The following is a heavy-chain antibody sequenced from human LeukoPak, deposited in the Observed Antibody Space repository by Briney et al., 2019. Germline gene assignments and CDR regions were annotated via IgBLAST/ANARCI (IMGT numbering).Heavy chain of an antibody. J-gene: IGHJ4*02. CDR2: INHSGST. D-gene: IGHD3-22*01. CDR1: GGSFSGYY. Sequence: PTETLSLTCAAYGGSFSGYYWSWIRQPPGKGLEWIGEINHSGSTNYNPSLKSRVTISVDTSKNQFSLKLSSVTAADTAVYYCARGRYYYDSSGYYGYYFDYWGQGTLVTVSS. V-gene: IGHV4-34*01. CDR3: ARGRYYYDSSGYYGYYFDY.